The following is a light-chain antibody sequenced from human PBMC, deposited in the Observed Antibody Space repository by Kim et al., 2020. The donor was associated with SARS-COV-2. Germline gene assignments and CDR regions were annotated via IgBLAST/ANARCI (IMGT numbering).Light chain of an antibody. CDR3: QQYDSSPFA. V-gene: IGKV3-15*01. CDR2: GAF. Sequence: SVGERVTLSCRASQGISSYLAWYQQKPGQAPRLLIYGAFNRATGVPARFSGSGSGTDFTLTISSLQSEDFAVYYCQQYDSSPFAFGQGTKVDIK. CDR1: QGISSY. J-gene: IGKJ1*01.